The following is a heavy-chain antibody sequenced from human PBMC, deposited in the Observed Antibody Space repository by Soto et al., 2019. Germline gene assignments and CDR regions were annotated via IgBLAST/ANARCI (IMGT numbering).Heavy chain of an antibody. CDR3: AKSDKGVFGVVMSPALDPFDV. Sequence: EVRLVESGGGLVQPGESLRLSCAASGFTFSSYEMNWVRQAPGKGLEWVAYISSRGTSIFYADSVKGRFSISKDTSKNTGFLQMNSLATEDTALSFCAKSDKGVFGVVMSPALDPFDVWGQGTLVAVSS. D-gene: IGHD3-3*01. V-gene: IGHV3-48*03. J-gene: IGHJ3*01. CDR2: ISSRGTSI. CDR1: GFTFSSYE.